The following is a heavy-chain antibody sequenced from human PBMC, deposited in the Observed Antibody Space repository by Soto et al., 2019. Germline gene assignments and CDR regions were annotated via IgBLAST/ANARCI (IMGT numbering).Heavy chain of an antibody. CDR1: GYTFTSYA. V-gene: IGHV1-3*01. CDR3: ARGYGGYFHWFDP. Sequence: QVQLVQSGAEVKKPGASVKVSCKASGYTFTSYAMHWVRQAPGQRLEWMGWINAGNGNTKYSQKFQGRVTITRDTSASTAYMDLSSVRSEDTAVYYCARGYGGYFHWFDPWGQGTLVTVSS. J-gene: IGHJ5*02. D-gene: IGHD4-17*01. CDR2: INAGNGNT.